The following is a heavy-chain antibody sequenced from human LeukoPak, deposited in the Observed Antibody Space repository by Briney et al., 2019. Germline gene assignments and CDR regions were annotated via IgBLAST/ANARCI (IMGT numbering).Heavy chain of an antibody. Sequence: GSLRLSCAASGFTFSSHCMHWVRQAPGKGLVWVSRINSDGSSISYADSVKGRFTISRDNAKNTLYLQMNSLRAEDTAVYYCAGDRATSYFDYWGQGALVTISS. CDR3: AGDRATSYFDY. CDR1: GFTFSSHC. D-gene: IGHD1-26*01. CDR2: INSDGSSI. J-gene: IGHJ4*02. V-gene: IGHV3-74*01.